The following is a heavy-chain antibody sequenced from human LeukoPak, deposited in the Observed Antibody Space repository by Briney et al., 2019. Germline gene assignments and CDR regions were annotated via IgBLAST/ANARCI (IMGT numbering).Heavy chain of an antibody. CDR3: AKDPNGCSRTSCYPRRYYYYYYGMDV. J-gene: IGHJ6*02. CDR1: GFTFSSYG. D-gene: IGHD2-2*01. V-gene: IGHV3-30*02. Sequence: GSLRLSCAASGFTFSSYGMQWVRQAPGKGLEWVAFIRYDGSNRYYADSVKGRFTISRDNSKITLYLQMNSLRAEDTAVYYCAKDPNGCSRTSCYPRRYYYYYYGMDVWGQGPTVTVSS. CDR2: IRYDGSNR.